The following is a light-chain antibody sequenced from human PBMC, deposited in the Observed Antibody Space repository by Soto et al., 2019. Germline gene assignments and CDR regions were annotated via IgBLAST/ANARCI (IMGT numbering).Light chain of an antibody. Sequence: EIVMTQSPATLSVSPGERATLSCRASQSVSINLAWYQHKPGQSPRLLIYSASTRAPGVPARFSASGSGTEFTLTITSLQSEDFAVYFCHQYNNRPPWTFGQGTKVEVK. J-gene: IGKJ1*01. CDR1: QSVSIN. CDR2: SAS. V-gene: IGKV3-15*01. CDR3: HQYNNRPPWT.